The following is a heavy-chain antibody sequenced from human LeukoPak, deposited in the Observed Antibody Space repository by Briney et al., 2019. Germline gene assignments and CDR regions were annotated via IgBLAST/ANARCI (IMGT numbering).Heavy chain of an antibody. D-gene: IGHD1-26*01. CDR3: ASVLLGYYFDY. CDR1: GGSISSGGYY. CDR2: IYYSGST. V-gene: IGHV4-31*03. Sequence: SETLSLTCTVSGGSISSGGYYWSWICQHPGKGLEWIGYIYYSGSTYYNPSLKSRATISVDTSKNQFSLKLSSVTAADTAVYYCASVLLGYYFDYWGQGTLVTVSS. J-gene: IGHJ4*02.